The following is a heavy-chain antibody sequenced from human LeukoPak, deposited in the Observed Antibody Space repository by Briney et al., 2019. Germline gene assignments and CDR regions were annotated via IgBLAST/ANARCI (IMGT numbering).Heavy chain of an antibody. CDR3: ARGIAVAGNGDAFYI. D-gene: IGHD6-13*01. J-gene: IGHJ3*02. CDR2: IYSGGST. V-gene: IGHV3-66*01. Sequence: GGSLRLSCAASGFTASSNYMSWVRQAPGQGLEWVSVIYSGGSTYYADSVKGRFTISRDNSKKTLYLQMNSQRAEDTAVYYCARGIAVAGNGDAFYIWGQGTMVTVSS. CDR1: GFTASSNY.